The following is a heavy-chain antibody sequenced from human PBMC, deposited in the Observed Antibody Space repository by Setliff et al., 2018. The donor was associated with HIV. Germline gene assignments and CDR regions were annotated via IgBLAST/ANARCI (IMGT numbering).Heavy chain of an antibody. CDR3: AREGVGYYPFYYYGMDV. CDR2: IYYTEIT. Sequence: SETLSLTCTVSGGSISSGGYYWSWIRQHPGKGLEWIGHIYYTEITYYNPSLRSRLTISLDTSKNQFSLKLSSVTAADTAVYFCAREGVGYYPFYYYGMDVWGQGTTVTVSS. D-gene: IGHD1-26*01. V-gene: IGHV4-31*02. CDR1: GGSISSGGYY. J-gene: IGHJ6*02.